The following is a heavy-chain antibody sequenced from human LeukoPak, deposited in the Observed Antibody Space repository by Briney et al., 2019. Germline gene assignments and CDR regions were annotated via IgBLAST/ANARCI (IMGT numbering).Heavy chain of an antibody. J-gene: IGHJ4*02. Sequence: GGSLRLSCAASGFTFSSYEMNWVRQAPGKGLEWVSYISSSGRTIYYADSVKGRFTISRDNAKNSLYLQMNSLRAEDTAVYYCARDFVHYDFWSGYFLFGVGYYFDYWGQGTLVTVSS. CDR1: GFTFSSYE. V-gene: IGHV3-48*03. D-gene: IGHD3-3*01. CDR2: ISSSGRTI. CDR3: ARDFVHYDFWSGYFLFGVGYYFDY.